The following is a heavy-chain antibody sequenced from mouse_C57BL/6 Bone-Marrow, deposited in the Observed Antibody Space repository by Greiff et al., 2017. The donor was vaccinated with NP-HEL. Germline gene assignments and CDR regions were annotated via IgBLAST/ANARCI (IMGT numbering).Heavy chain of an antibody. D-gene: IGHD1-1*01. V-gene: IGHV1-64*01. CDR2: IHPNSGST. CDR1: GYTFTSYW. CDR3: AGITTVAFDY. Sequence: QVQLKQPGAELVKPGASVKLSCKASGYTFTSYWMHWVKQRPGQGLEWIGMIHPNSGSTNYNEKFKSKATLTVDKSSSTAYMQLSSLTSEDSAVYYCAGITTVAFDYWGQGTTLTVSS. J-gene: IGHJ2*01.